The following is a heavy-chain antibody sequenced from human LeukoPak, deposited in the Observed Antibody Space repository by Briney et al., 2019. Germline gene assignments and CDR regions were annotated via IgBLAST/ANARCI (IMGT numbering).Heavy chain of an antibody. CDR3: ARGHSVGAYDY. D-gene: IGHD1-26*01. CDR2: INHSGST. Sequence: SETLSLTCAVYGGSFSGCYWSWIRQPPGKGLEWIGEINHSGSTNYNPSLKSRVTISVDTSKNQFSLKLSSVTAADTAVYYCARGHSVGAYDYWGQGTLVTVSS. V-gene: IGHV4-34*01. CDR1: GGSFSGCY. J-gene: IGHJ4*02.